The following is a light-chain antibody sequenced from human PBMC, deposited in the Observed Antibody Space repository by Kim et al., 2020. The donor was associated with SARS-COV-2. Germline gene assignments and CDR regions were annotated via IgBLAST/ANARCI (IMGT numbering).Light chain of an antibody. CDR2: EAS. CDR3: QQYNSYSWT. CDR1: QSISSW. J-gene: IGKJ1*01. Sequence: DIQMTQSPSTLSASVGDRVTITCRASQSISSWLAWYQQKPGKAPKVLMYEASSLESGVPSRFSGSGSGTEFTLTISSLQPDDFATYYCQQYNSYSWTFGQGTRWISN. V-gene: IGKV1-5*03.